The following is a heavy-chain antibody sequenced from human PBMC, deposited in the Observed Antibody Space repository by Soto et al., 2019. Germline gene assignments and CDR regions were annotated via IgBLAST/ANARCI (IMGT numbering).Heavy chain of an antibody. J-gene: IGHJ3*02. CDR2: ISAYNGNT. CDR1: GYNFILHG. D-gene: IGHD3-10*01. CDR3: ARVWYDGNSGAFDI. V-gene: IGHV1-18*01. Sequence: QGQLVQSVGEVKKPGASLKVSCKASGYNFILHGISWVRQAPGHGLEWMGWISAYNGNTNYAQNFQDRVTMTTDPSTSTVNMELRSLRSDDTAVYYCARVWYDGNSGAFDIWGQGTKVTVSS.